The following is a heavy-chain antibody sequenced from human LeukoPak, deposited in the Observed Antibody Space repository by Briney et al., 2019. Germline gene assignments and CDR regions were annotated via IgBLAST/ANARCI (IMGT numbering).Heavy chain of an antibody. CDR3: ARDNEWELSYYFDY. J-gene: IGHJ4*01. CDR2: ISAYNGNT. D-gene: IGHD1-26*01. V-gene: IGHV1-18*01. Sequence: GASVKDSCKASGYTFTSYGISWVRQAPGQGLEWMGWISAYNGNTNYEQKRQGRVTMTTDTSTSTAYMELRSLRSDDTAVYYCARDNEWELSYYFDYWGQGTLVTVSS. CDR1: GYTFTSYG.